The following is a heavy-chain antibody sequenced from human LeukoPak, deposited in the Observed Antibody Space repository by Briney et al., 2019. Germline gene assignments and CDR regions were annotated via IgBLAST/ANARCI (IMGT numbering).Heavy chain of an antibody. D-gene: IGHD3-3*01. Sequence: SETLSLTCAVYGGSFSGYYWSWIRQPPGKGLEWIGYIYYSGSTNYNPSLKSRVTISVDTSKNQFSLKLSSVTAADTAVYYCARAGITSKYDFWSGYPKYYFDYWGQGTLVTVSS. CDR1: GGSFSGYY. V-gene: IGHV4-59*01. J-gene: IGHJ4*02. CDR3: ARAGITSKYDFWSGYPKYYFDY. CDR2: IYYSGST.